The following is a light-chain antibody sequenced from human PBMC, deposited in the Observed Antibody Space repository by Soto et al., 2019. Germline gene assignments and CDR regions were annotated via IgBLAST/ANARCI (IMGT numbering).Light chain of an antibody. J-gene: IGLJ1*01. CDR1: SSDVGGYNF. CDR3: SSYTTPNTYV. V-gene: IGLV2-14*01. Sequence: QSVLTQPPSASGSPGQSVTISCTGTSSDVGGYNFVSWYQQHPGKAPKLLIYEVNNRFSGVSNRFSGSKSGNTAFLTISGLLTEDEADYYCSSYTTPNTYVFGTGTKLTVL. CDR2: EVN.